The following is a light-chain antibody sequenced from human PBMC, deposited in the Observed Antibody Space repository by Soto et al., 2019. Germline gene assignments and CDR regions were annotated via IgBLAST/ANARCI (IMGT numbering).Light chain of an antibody. V-gene: IGLV2-14*01. J-gene: IGLJ1*01. Sequence: QSALTQPASVSGSPGQSITISCTGTSSDVGGYDYVSWYQQHPGKAPKVMIYEVTNRPSGVSYRFSGSKSGNTASLTISGLQADDEADYYCSSYTGSSGRVFGTGTKVTVL. CDR2: EVT. CDR1: SSDVGGYDY. CDR3: SSYTGSSGRV.